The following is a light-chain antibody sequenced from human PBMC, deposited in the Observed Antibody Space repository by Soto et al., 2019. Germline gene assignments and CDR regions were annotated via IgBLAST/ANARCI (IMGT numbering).Light chain of an antibody. CDR3: CSYAGTYPFVV. CDR2: DLN. CDR1: SSDVGGYNY. J-gene: IGLJ2*01. Sequence: QSALTQPRSVSGSPGQSVTISCTGTSSDVGGYNYVSWYQQHPGKAPKLMIYDLNKRPSGVPDRFSGSKSGNTASLTISGLQAEDEAAYYCCSYAGTYPFVVFGGGTQLTVL. V-gene: IGLV2-11*01.